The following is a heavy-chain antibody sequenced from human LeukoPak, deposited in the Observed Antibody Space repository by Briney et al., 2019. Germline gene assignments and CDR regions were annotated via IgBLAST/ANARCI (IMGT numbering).Heavy chain of an antibody. CDR1: GGSISSSY. Sequence: SETLSLTCTVSGGSISSSYWSWIRQPPGKGLEWIGYIYYSGSTNYNPSLKSRVTISVDTSKNQFPLKLSSVTAADTAVYYCARYNYDFWSGYSKWFDPWGQGTLVTVSS. V-gene: IGHV4-59*01. CDR3: ARYNYDFWSGYSKWFDP. CDR2: IYYSGST. J-gene: IGHJ5*02. D-gene: IGHD3-3*01.